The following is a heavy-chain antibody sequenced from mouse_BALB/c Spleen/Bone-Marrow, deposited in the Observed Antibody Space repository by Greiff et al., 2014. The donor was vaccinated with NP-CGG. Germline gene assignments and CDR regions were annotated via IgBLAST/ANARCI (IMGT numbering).Heavy chain of an antibody. V-gene: IGHV14-3*02. J-gene: IGHJ3*01. CDR3: AFYYYGSSLFAY. D-gene: IGHD1-1*01. CDR2: IDPANGNT. CDR1: GFNIKDTY. Sequence: EVQLQQSGAELVKPGASVKLSCTASGFNIKDTYMHWGKQRPEQGLGWVGRIDPANGNTKYEPKFQGKATITGDTSPNSAYLQLSSLTSEDTAVYSCAFYYYGSSLFAYWGQGTLVTVSA.